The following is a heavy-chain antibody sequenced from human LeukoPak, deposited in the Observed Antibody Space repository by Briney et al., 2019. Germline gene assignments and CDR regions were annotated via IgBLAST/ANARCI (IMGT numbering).Heavy chain of an antibody. CDR3: ARSYRSSGWYYYYYYYGMDV. J-gene: IGHJ6*02. D-gene: IGHD6-19*01. Sequence: SQTLSLTCAISGDSVSSNSAAWNWIRQSPSRGLEWLGRTYYRSKWYNDYAVSVKSRITINPDTSKNQFSLQLNSVTPGDTAVYYCARSYRSSGWYYYYYYYGMDVWGQGTTVTVSS. CDR1: GDSVSSNSAA. CDR2: TYYRSKWYN. V-gene: IGHV6-1*01.